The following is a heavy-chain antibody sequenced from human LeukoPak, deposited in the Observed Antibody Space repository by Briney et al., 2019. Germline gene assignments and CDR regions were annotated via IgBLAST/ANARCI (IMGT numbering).Heavy chain of an antibody. J-gene: IGHJ4*02. V-gene: IGHV1-3*01. D-gene: IGHD5-18*01. CDR2: INAGNGNT. CDR1: GYTFTSCA. CDR3: ARAADTAMVTPDY. Sequence: ASVKVSCKASGYTFTSCAMHWVRQAPGQRLEWMGWINAGNGNTKYSQKFQGRVTITRDTSASTAYMELSSLRSEDTAVYYCARAADTAMVTPDYWGQGTLVTVSS.